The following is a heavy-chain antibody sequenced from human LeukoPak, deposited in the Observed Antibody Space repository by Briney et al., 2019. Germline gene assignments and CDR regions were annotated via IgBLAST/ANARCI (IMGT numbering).Heavy chain of an antibody. CDR1: GGSISSSSYY. J-gene: IGHJ4*02. D-gene: IGHD6-19*01. CDR3: ARREVSSGWAPFDY. CDR2: IYYSGST. Sequence: PSETLSLTCTVSGGSISSSSYYWGWIRQPPGKGLEWIGSIYYSGSTYYNPSLKSRVTISVDTSKNQFSLKLSSVTAADTAVYYCARREVSSGWAPFDYWGQGTLVTVSS. V-gene: IGHV4-39*07.